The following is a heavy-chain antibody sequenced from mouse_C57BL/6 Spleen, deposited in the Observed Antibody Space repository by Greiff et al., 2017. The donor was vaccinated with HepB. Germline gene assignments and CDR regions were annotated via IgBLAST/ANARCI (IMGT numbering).Heavy chain of an antibody. D-gene: IGHD1-1*01. CDR2: IDPSDSET. J-gene: IGHJ1*03. V-gene: IGHV1-52*01. CDR3: ARHYGSSWYFDV. Sequence: QQSCKASGYTFTSYWMHWVKQRPIQGLEWIGNIDPSDSETHYNQKFKDKATLTVDKSSSTAYMQLSSLTSEDSAVYYCARHYGSSWYFDVWGTGTTVTVSS. CDR1: GYTFTSYW.